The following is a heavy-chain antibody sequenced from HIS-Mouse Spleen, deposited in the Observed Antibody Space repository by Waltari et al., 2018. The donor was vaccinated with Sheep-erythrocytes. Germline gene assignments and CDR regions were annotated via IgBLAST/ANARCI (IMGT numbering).Heavy chain of an antibody. CDR1: GGSFRGYY. J-gene: IGHJ3*02. CDR2: INHSGST. D-gene: IGHD6-19*01. CDR3: ALSVDLAGAFDI. V-gene: IGHV4-34*01. Sequence: QVQLQQWGAGLLKPSETLSLTCAVSGGSFRGYYWSWIRQPPGKGLEWIGEINHSGSTNYNPSLKSRVTISVDTSKNQFSLKLSSVTAADTAVYYCALSVDLAGAFDIWGQGTMVTVSS.